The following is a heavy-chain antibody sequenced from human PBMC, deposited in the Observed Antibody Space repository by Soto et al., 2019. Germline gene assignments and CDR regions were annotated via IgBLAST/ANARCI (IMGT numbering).Heavy chain of an antibody. CDR3: ARGPYGSGIGSPYYNYYMDV. CDR1: GGSFSGYY. J-gene: IGHJ6*03. Sequence: SETLSLTCALYGGSFSGYYWSWIRQPPGKGLEWIGEIGHSGSTNYNPSLKSRVTISLDTSKAQFSLRLSAVTAADTAVYYCARGPYGSGIGSPYYNYYMDVWGKGTTVTVSS. V-gene: IGHV4-34*01. D-gene: IGHD3-10*01. CDR2: IGHSGST.